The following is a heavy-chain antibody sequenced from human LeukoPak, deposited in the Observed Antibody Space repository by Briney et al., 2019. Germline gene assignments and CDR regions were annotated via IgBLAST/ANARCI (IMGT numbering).Heavy chain of an antibody. J-gene: IGHJ3*02. V-gene: IGHV3-66*01. Sequence: TGGSLRLSCAASGFTVSSNYMSWVRQAPGEGLEWVSIIYSGGSTYYADSVKGRFTISRDNSKNTLYLQMNSLRAEDTAVYYCARADFCSGYGAFDIWGQGTMVTVSS. CDR2: IYSGGST. CDR1: GFTVSSNY. CDR3: ARADFCSGYGAFDI. D-gene: IGHD3-3*01.